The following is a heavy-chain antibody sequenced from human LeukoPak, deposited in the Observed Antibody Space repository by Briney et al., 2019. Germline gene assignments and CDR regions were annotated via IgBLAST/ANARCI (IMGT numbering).Heavy chain of an antibody. D-gene: IGHD7-27*01. CDR3: AGNWESMLDLDY. V-gene: IGHV1-2*02. CDR1: GYTFNSYG. CDR2: INPDTGGT. Sequence: ASVKVSCKASGYTFNSYGISWVRQAPGQGLEWMGWINPDTGGTNYAQKFQGRVTMTRNTSISTAYMELSRLRSDDTAVYYCAGNWESMLDLDYWGQGTLVAVSS. J-gene: IGHJ4*02.